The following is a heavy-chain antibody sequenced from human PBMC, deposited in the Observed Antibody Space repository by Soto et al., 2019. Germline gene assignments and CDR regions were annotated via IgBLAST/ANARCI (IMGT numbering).Heavy chain of an antibody. Sequence: ASVKVSCKASGYTFTSYGISWVRQAPGQGLEWMGWISAYNGNTNYARKLQGRVTMTTDTSTSTAYTELRSLRSDDTAVYYCARYYYSSSWPTNYYYYYMDVWGKGTTVTVSS. D-gene: IGHD6-13*01. CDR2: ISAYNGNT. CDR1: GYTFTSYG. J-gene: IGHJ6*03. CDR3: ARYYYSSSWPTNYYYYYMDV. V-gene: IGHV1-18*01.